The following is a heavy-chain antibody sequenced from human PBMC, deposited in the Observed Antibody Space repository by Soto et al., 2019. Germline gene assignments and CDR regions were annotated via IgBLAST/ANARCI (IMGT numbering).Heavy chain of an antibody. D-gene: IGHD2-2*01. CDR1: GYTFTNYG. V-gene: IGHV1-18*01. CDR2: ISAYNGNT. J-gene: IGHJ4*02. Sequence: QVQLEQSGAEVKKPGASVKVSCKASGYTFTNYGISWVRQAPGQGLEWMGWISAYNGNTDYAQKPQGRVTMTTDTSTSTAYMELRSLRSDDTAVYYCARVGAYCVSTSCHDYWGQGTLVTVSS. CDR3: ARVGAYCVSTSCHDY.